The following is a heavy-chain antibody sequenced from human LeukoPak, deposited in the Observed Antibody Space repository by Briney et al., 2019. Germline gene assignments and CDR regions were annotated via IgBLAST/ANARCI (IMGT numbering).Heavy chain of an antibody. V-gene: IGHV4-61*02. CDR1: GGSISSGSYY. Sequence: SQTLSLTCTVSGGSISSGSYYWSWIRQPAGKGLEWIGRIYTSASTNYNPSLKSRVTISVDTSKNQFSLKLSSVTAADTAVYYCAREGGGYCGGDCYSYYFDYWGQGTLVTVSS. CDR2: IYTSAST. J-gene: IGHJ4*02. CDR3: AREGGGYCGGDCYSYYFDY. D-gene: IGHD2-21*02.